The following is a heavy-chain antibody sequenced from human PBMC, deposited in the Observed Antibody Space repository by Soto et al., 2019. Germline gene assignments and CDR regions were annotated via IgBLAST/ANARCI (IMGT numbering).Heavy chain of an antibody. V-gene: IGHV3-30*04. Sequence: QVQLVESGGGVAQPGRSLRLFCAASGFTLSSYSLHWVRQSPGKGLEWVAAISSDGTEKHYAASVKGRFPISRDNSKNTLSLQLNSLRTEDTAVYYCARMFGFSYGPANRGMDVWGQGTTVTVSS. D-gene: IGHD5-18*01. CDR2: ISSDGTEK. CDR1: GFTLSSYS. CDR3: ARMFGFSYGPANRGMDV. J-gene: IGHJ6*02.